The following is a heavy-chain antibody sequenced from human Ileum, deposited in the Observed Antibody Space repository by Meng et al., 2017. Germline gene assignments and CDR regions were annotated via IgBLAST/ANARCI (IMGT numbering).Heavy chain of an antibody. CDR2: INPNSGGT. CDR1: GYTFTGYY. D-gene: IGHD3-22*01. Sequence: ASVKVSCKASGYTFTGYYMHWVRQAPGQGLEWMGRINPNSGGTNYAQKFQGRVTMTRDTSISTAYMELSRLRSDDTAVYYCARGYYDSSGPPLQLVHPLGQGTLGTVS. J-gene: IGHJ5*02. CDR3: ARGYYDSSGPPLQLVHP. V-gene: IGHV1-2*06.